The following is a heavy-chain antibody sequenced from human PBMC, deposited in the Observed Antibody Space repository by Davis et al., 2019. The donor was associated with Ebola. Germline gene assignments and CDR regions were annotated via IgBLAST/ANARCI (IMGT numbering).Heavy chain of an antibody. CDR3: ARPDSSGWGHWYFDL. CDR2: IYYSGST. CDR1: GGSISSSSYY. V-gene: IGHV4-61*05. Sequence: SETLSLTCAVSGGSISSSSYYWGWIRQPPGKGLEWIGYIYYSGSTNYNPSLKSRVTISVDTSKNQFSLKLSSVTAADTAVYYCARPDSSGWGHWYFDLWGRGTLVTVSS. D-gene: IGHD6-19*01. J-gene: IGHJ2*01.